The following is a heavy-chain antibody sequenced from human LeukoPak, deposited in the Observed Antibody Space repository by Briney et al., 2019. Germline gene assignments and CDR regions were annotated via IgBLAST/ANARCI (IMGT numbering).Heavy chain of an antibody. Sequence: SETLSLTCTVSGASISNSNYYWGWIRQPPVVGLEWIGSIYYSGTTYYNPSLKSRVTISVDTSKNQFSLKMSSVTAADTAVYYCARVSWYYYDSSGRNYYYYSMDAWGQGTTVTVSS. CDR3: ARVSWYYYDSSGRNYYYYSMDA. V-gene: IGHV4-39*01. CDR2: IYYSGTT. D-gene: IGHD3-22*01. J-gene: IGHJ6*02. CDR1: GASISNSNYY.